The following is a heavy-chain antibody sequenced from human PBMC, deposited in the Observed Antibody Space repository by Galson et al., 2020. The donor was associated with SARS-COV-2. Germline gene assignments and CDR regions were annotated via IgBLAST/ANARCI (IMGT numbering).Heavy chain of an antibody. V-gene: IGHV3-30-3*01. CDR3: ARSYYDLWSGYPLSACDM. D-gene: IGHD3-3*01. Sequence: GGSLRLSCAASGFSFSTYTMHWVRQAPGKGLEWVAVISYDGSSKNYVDSVKGQFTISRDNSKNTLYLQMNSLRAEDTAVYYCARSYYDLWSGYPLSACDMWGQGTIVTVSS. CDR1: GFSFSTYT. J-gene: IGHJ3*02. CDR2: ISYDGSSK.